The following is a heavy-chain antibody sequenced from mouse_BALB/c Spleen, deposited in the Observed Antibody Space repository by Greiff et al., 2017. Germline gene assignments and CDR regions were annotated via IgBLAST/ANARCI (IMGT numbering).Heavy chain of an antibody. CDR2: ISSGGST. Sequence: EVKVVESGGGLVKPGGPLKLSCAASGFTFSSYAMSWVRQTPEKRLEWVASISSGGSTYYPDSVKGRFTISRDNARNILYLQMSSLRSEDTAMYYCARGDYGRWDYWGQGTTLTVSS. J-gene: IGHJ2*01. V-gene: IGHV5-6-5*01. CDR3: ARGDYGRWDY. D-gene: IGHD2-4*01. CDR1: GFTFSSYA.